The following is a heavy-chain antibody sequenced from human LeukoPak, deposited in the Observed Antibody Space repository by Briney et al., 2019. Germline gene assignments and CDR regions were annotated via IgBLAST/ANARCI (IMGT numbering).Heavy chain of an antibody. CDR3: AKDQNTGYANNWFDP. D-gene: IGHD5-12*01. Sequence: ASLKVSCKASGYTFTAYYIHWVRRAPGQGLEWMGWINPNNGGTNFAQKFQGRVTMTRDTSISTAYMELSRLRSDDTAIYYCAKDQNTGYANNWFDPWGQGTLVTVSS. J-gene: IGHJ5*02. CDR1: GYTFTAYY. CDR2: INPNNGGT. V-gene: IGHV1-2*02.